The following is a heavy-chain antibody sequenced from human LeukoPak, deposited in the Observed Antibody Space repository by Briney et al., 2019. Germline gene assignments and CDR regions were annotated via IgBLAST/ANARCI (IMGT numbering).Heavy chain of an antibody. V-gene: IGHV1-69*04. D-gene: IGHD6-19*01. Sequence: SVKVSCKASGGTFSSYAISWVRQAPGQGLEWMGRIIPILGIANYAQKFQGRVTITADKSTSTAYVELSSLRSEDTAVYYCARDLIAVAEGFDYWGQGTLVTVSS. CDR2: IIPILGIA. J-gene: IGHJ4*02. CDR1: GGTFSSYA. CDR3: ARDLIAVAEGFDY.